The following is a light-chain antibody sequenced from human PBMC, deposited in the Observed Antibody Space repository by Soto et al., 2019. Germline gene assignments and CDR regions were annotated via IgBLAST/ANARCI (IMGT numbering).Light chain of an antibody. V-gene: IGKV1-39*01. CDR3: QQSYSIPGT. Sequence: DIQMTQSPSSLSASVGDRVTITCRASQSSSSYLNWYQQKPGKAPKLLIYAASSLQSGVPSRFSGSGSGTDFTLTISSLQPEDCATYYCQQSYSIPGTFGQGTKLEIK. J-gene: IGKJ2*02. CDR2: AAS. CDR1: QSSSSY.